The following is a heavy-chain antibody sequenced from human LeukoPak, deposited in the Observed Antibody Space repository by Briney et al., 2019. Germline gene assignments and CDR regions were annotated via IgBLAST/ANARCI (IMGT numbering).Heavy chain of an antibody. CDR2: IGTAGDT. Sequence: TGGSLRLSCAASGFTFSSYDMHWVRQATGKGLEWVSAIGTAGDTYYPGSVKGRFTISRENAKNSLYLQMNSLRAGDTAVYYCARVRYDILTGYRYFDYWGQGTLVTVSS. J-gene: IGHJ4*02. V-gene: IGHV3-13*01. CDR3: ARVRYDILTGYRYFDY. D-gene: IGHD3-9*01. CDR1: GFTFSSYD.